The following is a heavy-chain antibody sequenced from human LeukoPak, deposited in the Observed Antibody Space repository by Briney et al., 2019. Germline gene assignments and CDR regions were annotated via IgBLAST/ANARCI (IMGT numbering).Heavy chain of an antibody. V-gene: IGHV3-30*18. Sequence: GGSLRLSCAASGFTFSSYGMHCVRQAPGKGLEWVAVISYDGSNKYYADSVKGRFTISRDNSKNTLYLQMNSLRAEDTAVYYCAKDALNIVVVPAAIPDYGMDVWGQGTTVTVSS. CDR3: AKDALNIVVVPAAIPDYGMDV. CDR2: ISYDGSNK. D-gene: IGHD2-2*02. J-gene: IGHJ6*02. CDR1: GFTFSSYG.